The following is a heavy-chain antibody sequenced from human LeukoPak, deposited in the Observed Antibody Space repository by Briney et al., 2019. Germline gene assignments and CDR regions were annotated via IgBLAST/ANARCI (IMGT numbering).Heavy chain of an antibody. CDR1: GFTFSSYE. D-gene: IGHD3-10*01. J-gene: IGHJ4*02. CDR3: ARGQQLWFGELSPDY. V-gene: IGHV3-48*03. CDR2: ISSGSTI. Sequence: PGGSLRLSCAASGFTFSSYEMNWVRQAPGKGLEWVSYISSGSTIYYADSVKGRFTISRDNVKNSLYLQMNSLRAEDTAVYYCARGQQLWFGELSPDYWGQGTLVTVSS.